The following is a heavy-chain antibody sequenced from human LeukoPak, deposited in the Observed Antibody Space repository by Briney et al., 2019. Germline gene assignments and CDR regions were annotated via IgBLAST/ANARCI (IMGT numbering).Heavy chain of an antibody. V-gene: IGHV4-59*11. CDR1: GVSIYSHD. CDR2: SHYSGDT. CDR3: AKGEYSRTSYYHYYMDV. J-gene: IGHJ6*03. D-gene: IGHD6-6*01. Sequence: SETLSLTCTVSGVSIYSHDWSWIRQSPGKGLEWLGYSHYSGDTRYNPSLKNRVTISLDTSENQFSLRLSSVTAADTAVYFCAKGEYSRTSYYHYYMDVWGKGTTVTVSS.